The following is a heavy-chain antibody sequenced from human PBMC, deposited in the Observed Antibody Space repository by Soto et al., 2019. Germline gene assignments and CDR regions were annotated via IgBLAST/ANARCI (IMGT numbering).Heavy chain of an antibody. J-gene: IGHJ1*01. CDR2: ISYDGSNK. D-gene: IGHD1-1*01. CDR3: EKELLESSGY. CDR1: GFTFSSYA. Sequence: GGSLRLSCAASGFTFSSYAMHWVRQAPGKGLEWVAVISYDGSNKYYADSVKGRFAISRDNSKNTLYLQMNSLRAEDTAVYYCEKELLESSGYWGQGTL. V-gene: IGHV3-30*09.